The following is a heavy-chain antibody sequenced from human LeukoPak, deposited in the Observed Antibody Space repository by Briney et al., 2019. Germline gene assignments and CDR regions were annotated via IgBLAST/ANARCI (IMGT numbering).Heavy chain of an antibody. J-gene: IGHJ4*02. Sequence: SETLSLTCTVSGGSISSYYWSWIRQPPGKGLEWIGYIYYSGSTNYNPSLKSRVTISVDTSKNQFSLKLSSVTAADTAVYYCARHLIPSSSWYVIDYWGQGTLVTVSS. CDR2: IYYSGST. V-gene: IGHV4-59*08. D-gene: IGHD6-13*01. CDR3: ARHLIPSSSWYVIDY. CDR1: GGSISSYY.